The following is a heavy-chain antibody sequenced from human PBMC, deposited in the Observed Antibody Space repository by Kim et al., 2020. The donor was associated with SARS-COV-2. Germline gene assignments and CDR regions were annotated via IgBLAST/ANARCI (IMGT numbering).Heavy chain of an antibody. J-gene: IGHJ1*01. Sequence: GGSLRLSCAASGFTFSNAWMSWVRQAPGKGLEWVGRIKSKTDGGTTDYAAPVKGRFTISRDDSKNTLYLQMNSLKTEDTAVYYCTTGMTYYYDSSGYYFFAAVAEYFQHWGQGTLVTVSS. CDR1: GFTFSNAW. CDR2: IKSKTDGGTT. V-gene: IGHV3-15*01. CDR3: TTGMTYYYDSSGYYFFAAVAEYFQH. D-gene: IGHD3-22*01.